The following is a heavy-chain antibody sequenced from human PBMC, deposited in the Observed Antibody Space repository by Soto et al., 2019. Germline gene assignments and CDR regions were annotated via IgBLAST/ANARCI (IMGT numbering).Heavy chain of an antibody. CDR2: INHRGST. Sequence: QVQLQQWGAGLLKPSETLSLTCAVYGGSFSGYYWSWIRQPPGKGLEWIGEINHRGSTNSNPSLKRRVNRSEATSTNQCSLKLSSVTAADTAVYDCARKGMAALYRDIDYWGQGTLVTVSS. D-gene: IGHD6-6*01. CDR3: ARKGMAALYRDIDY. J-gene: IGHJ4*02. CDR1: GGSFSGYY. V-gene: IGHV4-34*01.